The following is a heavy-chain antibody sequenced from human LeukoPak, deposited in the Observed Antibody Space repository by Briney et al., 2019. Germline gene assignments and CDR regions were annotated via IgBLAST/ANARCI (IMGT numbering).Heavy chain of an antibody. Sequence: SETLSLTCTVSGGSLTTYYWNWIRQPAGKGLEWIGRVYTNGGTNYNPSLKSRLTVSVDTSKNQFSLSLSSVTAADTAVYFCASGSDSIGYSGGGILDYWGQGILVPVSS. J-gene: IGHJ4*02. CDR3: ASGSDSIGYSGGGILDY. CDR1: GGSLTTYY. V-gene: IGHV4-4*07. CDR2: VYTNGGT. D-gene: IGHD6-19*01.